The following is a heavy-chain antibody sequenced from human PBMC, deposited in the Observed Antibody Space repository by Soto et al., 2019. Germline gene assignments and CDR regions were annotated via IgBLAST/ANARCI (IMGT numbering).Heavy chain of an antibody. V-gene: IGHV3-23*01. Sequence: EVQLLESGGGLVQPGGSLRLSCAASGFTFSSYAMWWVRQAPGKGLECVSAISGGGETTYYADSVKGRLTISRDNSKNYIYLQMNTLRADDTAVYYCAFNSGSGSYYFDYWGQGTLVTVSS. CDR3: AFNSGSGSYYFDY. J-gene: IGHJ4*02. CDR2: ISGGGETT. D-gene: IGHD3-10*01. CDR1: GFTFSSYA.